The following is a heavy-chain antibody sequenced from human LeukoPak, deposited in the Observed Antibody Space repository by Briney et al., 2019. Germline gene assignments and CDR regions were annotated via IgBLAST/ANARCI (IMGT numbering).Heavy chain of an antibody. CDR1: GFAFNSYE. CDR3: ARARYTSGWETLDY. Sequence: GGSPRLSCIASGFAFNSYEMNWVRQAPGKGLEWVPYISSSGSIKHYADSVKGRFTISRDNAKNSLYLQMNSLRAEDTAVYYCARARYTSGWETLDYWGQGTLVTVSS. V-gene: IGHV3-48*03. J-gene: IGHJ4*02. CDR2: ISSSGSIK. D-gene: IGHD6-19*01.